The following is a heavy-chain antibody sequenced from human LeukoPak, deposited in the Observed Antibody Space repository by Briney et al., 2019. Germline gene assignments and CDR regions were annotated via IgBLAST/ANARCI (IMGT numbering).Heavy chain of an antibody. J-gene: IGHJ4*02. D-gene: IGHD4/OR15-4a*01. V-gene: IGHV3-48*03. CDR1: GFTFSSYE. CDR2: ISSGGSTI. CDR3: ARSNFLYYFDY. Sequence: GGSLRLSCAASGFTFSSYEMNWVRQAPGKGLEWVSYISSGGSTIYYADSVKGRFTISRDNAKNSLYLQMNSLRAEDTAVYYCARSNFLYYFDYWGQGTLVTVSS.